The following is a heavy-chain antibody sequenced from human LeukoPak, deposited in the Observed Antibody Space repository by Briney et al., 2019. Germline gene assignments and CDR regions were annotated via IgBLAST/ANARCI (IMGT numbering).Heavy chain of an antibody. V-gene: IGHV3-43*02. Sequence: GGSLRLSCAASGFTFDDYAMHWVRQAPGKGLEWVSLISGDGGSTYYADSVKGRFTISRDNSKNSLYLQMNSLRTEDTALYYCAKDYAGTYCDYVWGSYRDNYFDYWGQGTLVTVSS. J-gene: IGHJ4*02. CDR1: GFTFDDYA. CDR3: AKDYAGTYCDYVWGSYRDNYFDY. D-gene: IGHD3-16*02. CDR2: ISGDGGST.